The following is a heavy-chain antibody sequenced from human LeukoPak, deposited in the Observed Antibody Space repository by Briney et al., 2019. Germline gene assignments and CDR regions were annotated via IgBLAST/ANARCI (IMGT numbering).Heavy chain of an antibody. CDR3: VRDGVPERWLHLGY. D-gene: IGHD5-24*01. CDR1: GFTFSSYA. CDR2: ISGSGGST. V-gene: IGHV3-23*01. Sequence: GGSLRLSCAASGFTFSSYAMSWVRQAPGKGLEWVSAISGSGGSTYYADSVKGRFTISRDNGKNSLYLQMNSLRAEDTAVYYCVRDGVPERWLHLGYWGQGTLVTVSS. J-gene: IGHJ4*02.